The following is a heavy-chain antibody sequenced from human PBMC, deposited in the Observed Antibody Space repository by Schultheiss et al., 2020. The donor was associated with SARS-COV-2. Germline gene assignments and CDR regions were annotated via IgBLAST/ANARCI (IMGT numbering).Heavy chain of an antibody. V-gene: IGHV5-51*01. CDR2: IYPGDSDT. D-gene: IGHD3-10*01. CDR3: ARLASGWYYYYYMDV. J-gene: IGHJ6*03. CDR1: GYSFTSYW. Sequence: GESLKISCKGSGYSFTSYWIAWVRQMPGKGLEWMGIIYPGDSDTRYSPSFQGQVTISADKSISTAYLQWSSLKASDTAMYYCARLASGWYYYYYMDVWGKGTTVTVSS.